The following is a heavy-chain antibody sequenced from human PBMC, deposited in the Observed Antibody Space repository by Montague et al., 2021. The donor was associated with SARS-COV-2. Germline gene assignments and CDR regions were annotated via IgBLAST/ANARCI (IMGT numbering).Heavy chain of an antibody. CDR1: GFSFSNYD. V-gene: IGHV3-13*04. CDR3: ARETTVQYYYAMDV. CDR2: IDTAGHT. D-gene: IGHD3-16*01. J-gene: IGHJ6*02. Sequence: SLRLSCAASGFSFSNYDMYWVRQATGRGLEWVSGIDTAGHTYYPGSVKGRFTISRENANNSLYLPMNSLRDGDTAVHYCARETTVQYYYAMDVWGQGTTVTVSS.